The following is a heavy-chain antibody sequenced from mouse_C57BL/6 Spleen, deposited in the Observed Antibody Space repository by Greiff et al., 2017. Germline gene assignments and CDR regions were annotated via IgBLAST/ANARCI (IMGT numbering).Heavy chain of an antibody. CDR2: INPNNGGT. D-gene: IGHD3-3*01. Sequence: VQLKESGPELVKPGASVKIPCKASGYTFTDYNMDWVKQSHGKSLEWIGDINPNNGGTIYNQKFKGKATLTVDKSSSTAYMELRSLTSEDTGVYYCARIRAHYFDYWGQGTTLTVSS. J-gene: IGHJ2*01. CDR3: ARIRAHYFDY. CDR1: GYTFTDYN. V-gene: IGHV1-18*01.